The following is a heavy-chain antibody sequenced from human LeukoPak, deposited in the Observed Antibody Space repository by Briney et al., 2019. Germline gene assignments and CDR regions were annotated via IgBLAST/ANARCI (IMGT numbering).Heavy chain of an antibody. J-gene: IGHJ3*02. CDR2: IIPIFGTA. Sequence: GASVKVSCKASGGTFSSYAISWVRQAPGQGLERMGGIIPIFGTANYAQKFQGRVTITTDESTSTAYMELSSLRSEDTAVYYCARIDGWEAFDIWGQGTMVTVSS. D-gene: IGHD1-26*01. CDR3: ARIDGWEAFDI. CDR1: GGTFSSYA. V-gene: IGHV1-69*05.